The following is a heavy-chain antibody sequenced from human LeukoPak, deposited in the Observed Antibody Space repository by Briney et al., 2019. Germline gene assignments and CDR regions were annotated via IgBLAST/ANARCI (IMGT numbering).Heavy chain of an antibody. Sequence: PGGSLRLSCVASGFTFSKYWMTWVRQAPGKGLEWVANIKEDGSEKFFVDSVKGRFTISRDNAKNSLYLQTNSLRAEDTAVYYCAELGITMIGGVWGKGTTVTISS. D-gene: IGHD3-10*02. CDR3: AELGITMIGGV. J-gene: IGHJ6*04. CDR2: IKEDGSEK. V-gene: IGHV3-7*01. CDR1: GFTFSKYW.